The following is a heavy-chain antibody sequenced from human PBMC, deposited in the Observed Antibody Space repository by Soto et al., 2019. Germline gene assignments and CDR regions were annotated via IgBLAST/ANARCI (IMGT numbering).Heavy chain of an antibody. V-gene: IGHV3-49*04. CDR2: IRSKAYGGTT. CDR3: PDGNLSPSLDFDY. D-gene: IGHD4-17*01. CDR1: GFTFGDYA. Sequence: GGSLRLSCTASGFTFGDYAMSWVRQAPGKGLEWVGFIRSKAYGGTTEYAASVKGRFTISRDDSKSIAYLQMNSLKTEDTAVSHCPDGNLSPSLDFDYWGQGTLVTVSS. J-gene: IGHJ4*02.